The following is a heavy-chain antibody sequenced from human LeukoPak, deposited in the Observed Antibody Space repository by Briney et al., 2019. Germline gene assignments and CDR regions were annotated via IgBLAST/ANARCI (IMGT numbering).Heavy chain of an antibody. V-gene: IGHV4-31*03. CDR2: IYYSGIT. CDR1: GGSISIGGYY. Sequence: PSQTLPLTCTVSGGSISIGGYYWSWIRQHPGKGLEWIGYIYYSGITYYNPSLKSRVTISVDTSKNQFSLYLSSVTAADTAVYYCARVTSGEFADYWGQGTLVTVSS. J-gene: IGHJ4*02. D-gene: IGHD3-10*01. CDR3: ARVTSGEFADY.